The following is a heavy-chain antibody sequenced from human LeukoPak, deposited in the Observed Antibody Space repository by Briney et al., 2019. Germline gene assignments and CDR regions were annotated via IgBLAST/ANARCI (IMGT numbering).Heavy chain of an antibody. Sequence: GGSLRLSCAAFGFTFSSYAMSWVRQAPGKGLEWVSAISGSGGSTYYADSVKGRFTISRDNSKNTLYLQMNSLRAEDTAVYYCAKDLDPEGVGTDYWGQGTLVTVSS. CDR3: AKDLDPEGVGTDY. CDR1: GFTFSSYA. J-gene: IGHJ4*02. V-gene: IGHV3-23*01. D-gene: IGHD3-10*01. CDR2: ISGSGGST.